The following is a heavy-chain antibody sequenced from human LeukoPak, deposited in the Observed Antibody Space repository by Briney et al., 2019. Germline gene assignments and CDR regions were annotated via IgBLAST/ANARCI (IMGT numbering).Heavy chain of an antibody. CDR2: IYHSGST. J-gene: IGHJ4*02. CDR1: GGSISSGGYY. D-gene: IGHD2-2*02. CDR3: ARVGEYCSSTSCYNHFDY. V-gene: IGHV4-30-2*01. Sequence: PSETLSLTCTVSGGSISSGGYYWSWIRQPPGKGLEWIGYIYHSGSTYYNPSLKSRVTISVDRSKNQFSLKLSSVTAADTAVYYCARVGEYCSSTSCYNHFDYWGQGTLVTVSS.